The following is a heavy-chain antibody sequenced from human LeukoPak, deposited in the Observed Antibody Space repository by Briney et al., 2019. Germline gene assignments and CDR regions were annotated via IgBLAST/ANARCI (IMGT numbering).Heavy chain of an antibody. CDR2: IDWDDDK. J-gene: IGHJ3*02. CDR1: GGSISSYYW. CDR3: ARSSSSWLDAFDI. Sequence: TLPLTCTVSGGSISSYYWSWIRQPPGKALEWLARIDWDDDKYYSTSLKTRLTISKDTSKNQVVLTMTNMDPVDTATYYCARSSSSWLDAFDIWGQGTMVTVSS. V-gene: IGHV2-70*11. D-gene: IGHD6-13*01.